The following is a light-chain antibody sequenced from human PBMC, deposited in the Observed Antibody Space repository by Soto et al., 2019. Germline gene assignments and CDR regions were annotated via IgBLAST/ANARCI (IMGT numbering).Light chain of an antibody. CDR3: QQVNVYPPT. CDR1: QGISSY. CDR2: DAS. J-gene: IGKJ4*01. Sequence: IQLTQSPSSLSASVGDRVTITFRASQGISSYLGWYQQKPGKAPNLLIYDASTLHSGVPSRFSGGGSGTDFTLTISSLQSEDFATYYCQQVNVYPPTFGGGTKVDIK. V-gene: IGKV1-9*01.